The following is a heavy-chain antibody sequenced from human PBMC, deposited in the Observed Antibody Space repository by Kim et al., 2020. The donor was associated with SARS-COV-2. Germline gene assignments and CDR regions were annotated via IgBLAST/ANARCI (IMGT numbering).Heavy chain of an antibody. CDR3: ARGSSGGDYYDAFDI. J-gene: IGHJ3*02. V-gene: IGHV1-18*01. Sequence: QKLQGRVTMTTDTSTSTAYMELRSLRSDDTAVYYCARGSSGGDYYDAFDIWGQGTMVTVSS. D-gene: IGHD4-17*01.